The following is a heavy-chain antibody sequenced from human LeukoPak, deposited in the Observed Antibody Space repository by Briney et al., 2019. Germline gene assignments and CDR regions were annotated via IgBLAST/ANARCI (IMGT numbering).Heavy chain of an antibody. V-gene: IGHV3-11*01. J-gene: IGHJ4*02. CDR2: ISSSGSTI. D-gene: IGHD5-12*01. CDR3: AGEVYSGYALCY. CDR1: GFTFSDYY. Sequence: PGGSLRLSCAASGFTFSDYYMSWIRQAPGKGLEWVSYISSSGSTIYYADSVKGRFTISRDNAKNSLYLQMNSLRAEDTAVYYCAGEVYSGYALCYRGQGTLVTVSS.